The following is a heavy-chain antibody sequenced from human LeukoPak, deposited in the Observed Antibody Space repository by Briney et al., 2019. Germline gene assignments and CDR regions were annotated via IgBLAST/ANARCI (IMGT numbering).Heavy chain of an antibody. CDR3: ANVEWPLDY. CDR2: IYSGGST. J-gene: IGHJ4*02. Sequence: GGSLRLSCAASGFTVSSNYMSWVRQAPGKGLEWVSVIYSGGSTYYADSVKGRFTISRDNSRNTLSLQMNSLRTEDTAVYYCANVEWPLDYWGQGTLVTVSS. D-gene: IGHD1-26*01. CDR1: GFTVSSNY. V-gene: IGHV3-53*01.